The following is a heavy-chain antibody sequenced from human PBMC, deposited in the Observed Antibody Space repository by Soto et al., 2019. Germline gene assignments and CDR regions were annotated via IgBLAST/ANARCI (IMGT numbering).Heavy chain of an antibody. CDR2: SSSSGSTI. D-gene: IGHD3-22*01. J-gene: IGHJ3*02. CDR3: ARDSPSFYDSSGYSAFDI. CDR1: GFTFSSYE. Sequence: GGSLRLSCAASGFTFSSYEMNWVRQAPGKGLEWVSYSSSSGSTIYYADSVKGRFTISRDNAKNSLYLQMNSLRAEDTAVYYCARDSPSFYDSSGYSAFDIWGQGTMVTVSS. V-gene: IGHV3-48*03.